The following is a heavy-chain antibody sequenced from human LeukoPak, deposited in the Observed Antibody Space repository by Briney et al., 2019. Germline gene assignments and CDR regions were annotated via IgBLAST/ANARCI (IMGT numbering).Heavy chain of an antibody. D-gene: IGHD1-26*01. V-gene: IGHV4-39*01. CDR2: IYNSGTT. CDR1: GGSISSSTYY. Sequence: SETLSLTCSVSGGSISSSTYYWGWIRQPPGKGLEWIGSIYNSGTTYYNPSLGSRATISADTTKKHFSLRLTSVTAADTAVYYCARLGYSGSYYVGYYFDYWGQGTLVTVSS. CDR3: ARLGYSGSYYVGYYFDY. J-gene: IGHJ4*02.